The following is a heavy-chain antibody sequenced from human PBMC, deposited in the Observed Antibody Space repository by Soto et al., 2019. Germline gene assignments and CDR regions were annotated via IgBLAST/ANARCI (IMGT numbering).Heavy chain of an antibody. CDR2: IYHSGST. V-gene: IGHV4-30-2*01. D-gene: IGHD1-7*01. CDR3: ARGVTGTGLDY. J-gene: IGHJ4*02. Sequence: SETLSLTCAVSGGSISSGGYSWSWIRQPPGKGLEWIGYIYHSGSTYYNPSLKSRVTISVDRSKNQFSLKLNSVTAADTAVYYCARGVTGTGLDYWGQGTLVTVSS. CDR1: GGSISSGGYS.